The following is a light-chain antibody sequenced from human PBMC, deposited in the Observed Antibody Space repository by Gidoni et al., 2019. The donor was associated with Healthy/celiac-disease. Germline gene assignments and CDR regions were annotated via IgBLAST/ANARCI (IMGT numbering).Light chain of an antibody. CDR2: WAS. V-gene: IGKV4-1*01. Sequence: DIVMTPSPDSLAVSLGERATIHCKSSQSVLYSSNNKNYLAWYQKKPGQPPKLLIYWASTRESGVPDRFSGSGSGTDFTLTISSLQAEDVAVYYCQQYYSTPRTFXXXTKVEIK. CDR1: QSVLYSSNNKNY. CDR3: QQYYSTPRT. J-gene: IGKJ1*01.